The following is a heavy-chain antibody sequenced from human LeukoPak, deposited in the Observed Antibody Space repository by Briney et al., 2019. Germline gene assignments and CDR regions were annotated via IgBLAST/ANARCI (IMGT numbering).Heavy chain of an antibody. CDR1: GITFSSLW. V-gene: IGHV3-7*04. D-gene: IGHD6-6*01. Sequence: GGSLRLSCAASGITFSSLWMSWFRQAPSKGLEWVADIKQDGSEKYYVDSVKGRFTISRDNAKNSLYLQMNSLRAEDTAVYYCARARVAARGYYFDYWGQGTLVTVSS. J-gene: IGHJ4*02. CDR3: ARARVAARGYYFDY. CDR2: IKQDGSEK.